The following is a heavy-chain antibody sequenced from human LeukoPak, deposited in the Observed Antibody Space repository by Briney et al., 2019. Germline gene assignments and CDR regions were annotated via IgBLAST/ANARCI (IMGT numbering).Heavy chain of an antibody. CDR3: ARAYGSGSYWFDY. CDR2: ISTSGSNI. Sequence: TPGGSLRLSCAASGFTFSDYYMSWIRQAPGKGLEWISYISTSGSNIHYADSVKGRFTISRDNAENSVYLRMNRLRDEDTAIYYCARAYGSGSYWFDYWGQGTLVTVSS. V-gene: IGHV3-11*04. CDR1: GFTFSDYY. J-gene: IGHJ4*02. D-gene: IGHD3-10*01.